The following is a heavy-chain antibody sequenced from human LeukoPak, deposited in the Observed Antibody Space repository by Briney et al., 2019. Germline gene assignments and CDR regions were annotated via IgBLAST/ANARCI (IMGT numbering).Heavy chain of an antibody. Sequence: GVLRLSCAASGFTFSSYAMHWVRQAPGKGLEWVAVISYDGSNKYYADSVKGRFTISRDNSKNTLYLQMNSLRAEDTAVYYCARGPGDYVSWGQGTLVTVSS. V-gene: IGHV3-30-3*01. J-gene: IGHJ5*02. CDR3: ARGPGDYVS. D-gene: IGHD4-17*01. CDR2: ISYDGSNK. CDR1: GFTFSSYA.